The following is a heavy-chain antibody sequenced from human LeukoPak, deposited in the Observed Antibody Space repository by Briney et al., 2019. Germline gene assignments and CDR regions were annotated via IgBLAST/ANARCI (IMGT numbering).Heavy chain of an antibody. CDR2: IYYSGST. D-gene: IGHD3-10*01. J-gene: IGHJ3*02. CDR3: AREDPYYYGSGSYYLGDAFDI. CDR1: GGSISSSSYY. Sequence: SETLSLTCTVSGGSISSSSYYWGWIRQPPGKGLEWIGSIYYSGSTYYNPPLKSRVTISVDTSKNQFSLKLSSVTAADTAVYYCAREDPYYYGSGSYYLGDAFDIWGQGTMVTVSS. V-gene: IGHV4-39*07.